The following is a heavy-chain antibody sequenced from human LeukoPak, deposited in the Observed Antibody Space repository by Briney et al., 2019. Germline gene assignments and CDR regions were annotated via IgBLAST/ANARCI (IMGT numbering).Heavy chain of an antibody. CDR1: GFTFNSYS. J-gene: IGHJ3*02. CDR2: ISSGSSYI. V-gene: IGHV3-21*01. Sequence: GGSLRLSCAASGFTFNSYSMNWVRQAPGKGLEWVSSISSGSSYIFYADSVKSRFTISRDNAKNSLYLQMNSLRAEDTAVYYCARQVGVDDAFDIWGQGTMVTISS. CDR3: ARQVGVDDAFDI. D-gene: IGHD1-26*01.